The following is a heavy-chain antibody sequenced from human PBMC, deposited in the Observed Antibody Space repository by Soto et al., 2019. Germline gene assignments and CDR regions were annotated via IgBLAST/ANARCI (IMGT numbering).Heavy chain of an antibody. V-gene: IGHV1-69*01. CDR2: IIPIFGTA. Sequence: QVQLVQSGAEVKKPGSSVKVSCKASGGTFSSYAISWVRQAPGQGLEWMGGIIPIFGTANYAQKFQGRVMITADESTSTAYMELSSLRSEDTAVYYCARGGIVVVPAAIKANWFDPWGQGTLVTVSS. D-gene: IGHD2-2*02. CDR1: GGTFSSYA. CDR3: ARGGIVVVPAAIKANWFDP. J-gene: IGHJ5*02.